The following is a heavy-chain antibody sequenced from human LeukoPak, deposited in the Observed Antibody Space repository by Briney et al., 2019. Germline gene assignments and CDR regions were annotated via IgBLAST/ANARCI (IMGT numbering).Heavy chain of an antibody. CDR2: IYYSGST. CDR3: ARLPFCGTTSCPFDY. J-gene: IGHJ4*02. CDR1: GGSISGSSYY. V-gene: IGHV4-39*01. D-gene: IGHD2-2*01. Sequence: PSETLSLTCTVSGGSISGSSYYWGWIRQPPGKGLEWIGSIYYSGSTYYNPSLKSRVTISADTSKTQFSLKLSSVTAADTAFYYCARLPFCGTTSCPFDYWGQGTLVTVSS.